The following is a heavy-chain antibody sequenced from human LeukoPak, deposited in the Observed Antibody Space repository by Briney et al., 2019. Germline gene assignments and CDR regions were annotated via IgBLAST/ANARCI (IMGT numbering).Heavy chain of an antibody. Sequence: GSAVKVSCKASGVTFSSYAITWVRQAPGQGLEWMGRIIPILDIPKYAQKFQGRVTITADKSTSTVYMELSSLRSEDTAVYYCASTNHPYYYGSGSSLVDYWGQGTLVTVSS. CDR2: IIPILDIP. CDR3: ASTNHPYYYGSGSSLVDY. J-gene: IGHJ4*02. CDR1: GVTFSSYA. D-gene: IGHD3-10*01. V-gene: IGHV1-69*04.